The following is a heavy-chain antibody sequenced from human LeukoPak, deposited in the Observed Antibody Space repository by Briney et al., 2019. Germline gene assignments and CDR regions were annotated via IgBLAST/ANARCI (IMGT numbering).Heavy chain of an antibody. V-gene: IGHV3-7*03. CDR2: IQQDGSEK. CDR3: AKDRGYCSSTSYYHYYYYGMDV. J-gene: IGHJ6*02. D-gene: IGHD2-2*01. Sequence: GGSLRLSCAASGFTFDTYWMTWVRQAPGKGLEWVAKIQQDGSEKYYVDSVKGRFTISRDNAKNSVYLQMNSLRAEDTALYYCAKDRGYCSSTSYYHYYYYGMDVWGRGTTVTVSS. CDR1: GFTFDTYW.